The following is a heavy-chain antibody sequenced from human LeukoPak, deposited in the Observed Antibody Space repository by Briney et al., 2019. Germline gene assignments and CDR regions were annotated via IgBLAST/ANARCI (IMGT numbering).Heavy chain of an antibody. CDR2: IKPKSGGT. J-gene: IGHJ6*03. Sequence: ASVKVSCKASGYDFNCYYIHWVRQTPGQGLEWMGWIKPKSGGTGYAEEFQGRVTMTSDRAVTTAYLEVRRLRSDDTAVYYCGRVLDYVGTSFRPPEKYYYYYIDVWGQGTTVAVSS. V-gene: IGHV1-2*02. CDR1: GYDFNCYY. CDR3: GRVLDYVGTSFRPPEKYYYYYIDV. D-gene: IGHD3-16*01.